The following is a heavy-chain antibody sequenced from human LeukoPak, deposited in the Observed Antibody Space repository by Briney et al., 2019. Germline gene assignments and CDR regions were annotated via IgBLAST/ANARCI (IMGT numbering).Heavy chain of an antibody. CDR3: AKGLYCSSTSCYFENYYYYYTDV. Sequence: QPGGSLRLSCAASGFTFNSYGMHWVRQAPGKGLEWVAVIWYDGSNKKYADFVKGRFTISRDNSKNTLYLQMNSLRAEDTAVYYCAKGLYCSSTSCYFENYYYYYTDVWGKGTTVTVSS. CDR2: IWYDGSNK. V-gene: IGHV3-33*06. J-gene: IGHJ6*03. CDR1: GFTFNSYG. D-gene: IGHD2-2*01.